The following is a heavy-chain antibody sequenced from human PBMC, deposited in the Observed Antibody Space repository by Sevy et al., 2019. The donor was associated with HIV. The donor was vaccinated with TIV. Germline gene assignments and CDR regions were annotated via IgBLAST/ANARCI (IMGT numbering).Heavy chain of an antibody. CDR2: IWYHGSNK. CDR3: ARGTTYYYDSSGYYSYFDY. CDR1: GFTFSSYG. Sequence: GSLRLSCAASGFTFSSYGMHWVRQAPGKGLEWVAIIWYHGSNKYYADSVKGRFTISRDNSKNTLYLQMNSLRAEDTAVYYCARGTTYYYDSSGYYSYFDYWDQGTLVTVSS. V-gene: IGHV3-33*01. D-gene: IGHD3-22*01. J-gene: IGHJ4*02.